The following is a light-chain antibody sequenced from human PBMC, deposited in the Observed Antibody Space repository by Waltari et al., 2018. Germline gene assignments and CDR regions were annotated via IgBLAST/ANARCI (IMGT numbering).Light chain of an antibody. J-gene: IGKJ1*01. CDR2: GAS. V-gene: IGKV3-20*01. CDR1: PSVGRT. Sequence: EIVLTQSPGTLSLSPGERATLSCRASPSVGRTLASYQQKPGQAPRLLIYGASSRAADIPDRFAGSGSGTDFSLTINRLEPEDFAVYYCQHYLRLPVSFGQGTKVEIK. CDR3: QHYLRLPVS.